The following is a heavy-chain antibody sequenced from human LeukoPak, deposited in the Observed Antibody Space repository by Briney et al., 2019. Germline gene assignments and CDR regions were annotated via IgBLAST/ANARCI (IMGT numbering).Heavy chain of an antibody. V-gene: IGHV3-30*04. CDR3: ARESSGSHIDY. CDR2: ISYDGSNK. J-gene: IGHJ4*02. D-gene: IGHD1-26*01. CDR1: GFMFSSYA. Sequence: GGSLRLSCAASGFMFSSYAMHWVRQAPGKGLEWVALISYDGSNKDYADSVKGRFTISRDNSKNTVCLQMNSLKPEDTAVYYCARESSGSHIDYWGQGTLVTVSS.